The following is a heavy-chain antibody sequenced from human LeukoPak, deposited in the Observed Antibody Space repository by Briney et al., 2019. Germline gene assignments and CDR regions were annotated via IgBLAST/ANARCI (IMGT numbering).Heavy chain of an antibody. CDR2: ISAYNGNT. CDR1: GYTFTSYG. CDR3: ARGFGVTDAFDI. J-gene: IGHJ3*02. Sequence: ASVKVSCKASGYTFTSYGISWVRQAPGQGLEWMGWISAYNGNTNYAQKFQGRVTITADKSTSTAYMELSSLRSEDTAVYYCARGFGVTDAFDIWGQGTMVTVSS. V-gene: IGHV1-18*01. D-gene: IGHD3-16*01.